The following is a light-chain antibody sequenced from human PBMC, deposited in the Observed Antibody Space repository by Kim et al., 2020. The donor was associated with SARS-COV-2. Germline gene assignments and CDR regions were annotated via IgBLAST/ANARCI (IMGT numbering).Light chain of an antibody. CDR1: QSVGNY. CDR2: DAS. J-gene: IGKJ5*01. CDR3: QQRSFLIT. V-gene: IGKV3-11*01. Sequence: SLAPGERATLSCRASQSVGNYLAWYQQKPSQAPRLLIYDASNRATGIPARFSGSGSGTDFTLTVSSLEPEDFAVYYCQQRSFLITFGQGTRLEIK.